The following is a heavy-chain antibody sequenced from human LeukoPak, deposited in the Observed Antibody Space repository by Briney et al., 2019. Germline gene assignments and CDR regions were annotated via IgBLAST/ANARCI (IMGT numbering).Heavy chain of an antibody. CDR3: AKDFLRGRGAFDI. J-gene: IGHJ3*02. CDR2: VNNKGNNK. D-gene: IGHD3-10*01. Sequence: GGSLRLSCAASRFTFSRYAMSWVRQAPGKGLEWVSAVNNKGNNKYYADSVKGRFTISRDNSKNTLYLQMDSLRAEDTAIYYCAKDFLRGRGAFDIWGQGTMVTVSS. CDR1: RFTFSRYA. V-gene: IGHV3-23*05.